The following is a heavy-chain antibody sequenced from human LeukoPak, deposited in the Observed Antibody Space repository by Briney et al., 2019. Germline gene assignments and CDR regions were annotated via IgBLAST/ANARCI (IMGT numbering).Heavy chain of an antibody. CDR3: ARGGYCSSTSCYIDY. V-gene: IGHV3-20*04. CDR1: GFTFDDYG. CDR2: INWNGGST. Sequence: GGSLRLSCAASGFTFDDYGMSWVRHAPGKGLEWVSGINWNGGSTGYADSVKGRFTISRDNAKNSLYLQMNSLRAEDTALYYCARGGYCSSTSCYIDYWGQGTLVTVSS. D-gene: IGHD2-2*02. J-gene: IGHJ4*02.